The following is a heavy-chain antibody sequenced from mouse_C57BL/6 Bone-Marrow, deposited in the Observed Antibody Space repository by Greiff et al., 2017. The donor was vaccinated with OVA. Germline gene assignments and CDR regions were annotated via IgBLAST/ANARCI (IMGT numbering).Heavy chain of an antibody. V-gene: IGHV2-6-1*01. Sequence: VQLKQSGPGLVAPSQSLSITCTVSGFSLTSYGVHWVRQPPGKGLEWLVVIWSDGSTTYNSALKSRLSISKDNSKSQVFLKMNSLQTDDTAMYYCARQDYSNLWAMDYWGQGTSVTVSS. J-gene: IGHJ4*01. CDR3: ARQDYSNLWAMDY. CDR1: GFSLTSYG. CDR2: IWSDGST. D-gene: IGHD2-5*01.